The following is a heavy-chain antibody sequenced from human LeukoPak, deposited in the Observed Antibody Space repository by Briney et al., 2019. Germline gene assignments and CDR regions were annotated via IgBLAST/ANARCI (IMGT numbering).Heavy chain of an antibody. D-gene: IGHD5-24*01. CDR1: GYSFTNYW. CDR2: IYPGDSDT. CDR3: ASRKKGMASAGFDY. V-gene: IGHV5-51*01. Sequence: GESLKISCKGSGYSFTNYWIGWVRQMPGRGLEWMGIIYPGDSDTRYSPSFQGQVTISAEKSISTAYLQWSSLKASDTALYYCASRKKGMASAGFDYWGQGTLVTVSS. J-gene: IGHJ4*02.